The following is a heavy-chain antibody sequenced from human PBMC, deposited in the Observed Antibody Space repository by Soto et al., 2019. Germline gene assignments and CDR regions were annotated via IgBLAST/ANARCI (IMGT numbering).Heavy chain of an antibody. CDR3: ARTKCSGGSCYSWSLDY. V-gene: IGHV4-31*03. J-gene: IGHJ4*02. Sequence: SETLSLTCTVSGGSITTGGYYWSWIRQLPGKGLEWMGHRYYSESTYYNPSLKSRVSISLDTSKNQFSLKLSFVTAADTAMYYCARTKCSGGSCYSWSLDYWGQGTPVTVSS. CDR1: GGSITTGGYY. D-gene: IGHD2-15*01. CDR2: RYYSEST.